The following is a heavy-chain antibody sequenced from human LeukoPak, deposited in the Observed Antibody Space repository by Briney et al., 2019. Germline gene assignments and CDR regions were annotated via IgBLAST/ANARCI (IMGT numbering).Heavy chain of an antibody. CDR1: GLAFSSYT. Sequence: PGGSLRLSCAASGLAFSSYTMNWVRQAPGKGLEWVSSISSRSSYTYSADSVKGRFTISRDNAKNSLYLQMNSLRAEDTAVYYCARRGTIAVPVFWFDPWGQGTLVIVSS. CDR2: ISSRSSYT. J-gene: IGHJ5*02. V-gene: IGHV3-21*01. D-gene: IGHD6-19*01. CDR3: ARRGTIAVPVFWFDP.